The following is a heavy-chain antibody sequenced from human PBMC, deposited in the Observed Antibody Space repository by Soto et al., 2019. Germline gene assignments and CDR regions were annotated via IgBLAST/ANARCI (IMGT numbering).Heavy chain of an antibody. CDR1: GFTFSIYA. D-gene: IGHD6-19*01. J-gene: IGHJ4*02. Sequence: QVQLVESGGGVVQPGRSLRVSCAASGFTFSIYAMHWVRQAPGTGLEWVAVISYDGTKTYYADSVKGRFTISRDNSKNTVYLQMNSLRDEDTAVYYCAKDRGPRMQWLIDPVDYWGQGTLVTVSP. CDR2: ISYDGTKT. CDR3: AKDRGPRMQWLIDPVDY. V-gene: IGHV3-30*18.